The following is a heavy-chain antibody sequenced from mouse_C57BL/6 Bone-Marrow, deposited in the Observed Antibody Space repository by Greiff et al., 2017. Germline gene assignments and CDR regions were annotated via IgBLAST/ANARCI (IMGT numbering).Heavy chain of an antibody. Sequence: QVQLQQSRAELARPGASVKLSCKASGYTFTSYGISWVKQRTGQGLEWIGEIYPRSGNTYYNEKFKGKATLTADKSSSKAYMELRSLTSEDSAVYFCARGDGYYVDFDYWGQGTTLTVSS. J-gene: IGHJ2*01. CDR3: ARGDGYYVDFDY. D-gene: IGHD2-3*01. CDR1: GYTFTSYG. CDR2: IYPRSGNT. V-gene: IGHV1-81*01.